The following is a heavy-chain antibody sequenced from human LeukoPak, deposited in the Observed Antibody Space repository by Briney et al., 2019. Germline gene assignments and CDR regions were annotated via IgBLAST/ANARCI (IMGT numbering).Heavy chain of an antibody. J-gene: IGHJ4*02. D-gene: IGHD1-26*01. CDR3: ARQVLVGAGGDYFDY. CDR1: GGSISSSSYY. CDR2: IYYSGST. Sequence: SGTLSLTCTVSGGSISSSSYYWDWIRQPPRKGLEWIGSIYYSGSTYYNPSLRSRVTISVDTSKNQFSLRLRSVTAADTAVYYCARQVLVGAGGDYFDYWGQGTLVTVSS. V-gene: IGHV4-39*01.